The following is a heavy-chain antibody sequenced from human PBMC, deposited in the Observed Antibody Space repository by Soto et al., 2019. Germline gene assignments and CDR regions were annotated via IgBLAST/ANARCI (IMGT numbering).Heavy chain of an antibody. CDR2: INSDGSST. CDR3: ASGGSSLNFDS. CDR1: GFTFRSYW. V-gene: IGHV3-74*01. Sequence: EVQLVESGGGLVQPGGSLRLSCAASGFTFRSYWMQWVRQAPGKGLVWVSWINSDGSSTSYADSVKGQFTISKDNAKNTLYRQMNRLRAEDTAVYYCASGGSSLNFDSWGQGTLVTVSS. D-gene: IGHD6-6*01. J-gene: IGHJ4*02.